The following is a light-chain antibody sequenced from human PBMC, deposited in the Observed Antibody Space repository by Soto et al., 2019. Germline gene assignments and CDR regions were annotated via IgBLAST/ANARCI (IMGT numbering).Light chain of an antibody. CDR1: YSNLKTNT. CDR2: SND. V-gene: IGLV1-44*01. Sequence: QSVLTQPPSASGTPGQRVSISCSGSYSNLKTNTVNWYQHLPGTAPKLLIFSNDQRPSGVPDRFSASKSGTSASLAISGLQSEDEADYYCATWDDSLFGHVFGTGTKVTVL. CDR3: ATWDDSLFGHV. J-gene: IGLJ1*01.